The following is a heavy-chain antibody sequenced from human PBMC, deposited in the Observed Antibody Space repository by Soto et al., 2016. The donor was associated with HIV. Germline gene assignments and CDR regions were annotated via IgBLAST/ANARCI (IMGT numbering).Heavy chain of an antibody. CDR3: VSTGRNSGPGKI. CDR1: GFAFRSYA. J-gene: IGHJ4*02. V-gene: IGHV3-23*01. CDR2: ISGSGGNT. Sequence: EVQLLESGGGLVQPGGSLRISCAASGFAFRSYAMNWVRQTPGKGLEWVSAISGSGGNTYSADSVKGRFTISRDNSKNTLYLQMNSLKIEDTAIYYCVSTGRNSGPGKIWGQGNPGHRLL. D-gene: IGHD1-26*01.